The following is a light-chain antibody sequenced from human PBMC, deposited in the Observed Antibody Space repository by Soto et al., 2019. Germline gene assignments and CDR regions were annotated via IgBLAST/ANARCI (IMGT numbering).Light chain of an antibody. CDR1: QSVSSSN. Sequence: EIVLTQSPGSLSLSPGERATLSCRASQSVSSSNLVWYQQKPGQAPRLLIYGASRRATGIPDRFSGSGSGTDFTLTISRLEPEDFAVYYCQHFGSPWTFGQGTKVEI. CDR3: QHFGSPWT. V-gene: IGKV3-20*01. CDR2: GAS. J-gene: IGKJ1*01.